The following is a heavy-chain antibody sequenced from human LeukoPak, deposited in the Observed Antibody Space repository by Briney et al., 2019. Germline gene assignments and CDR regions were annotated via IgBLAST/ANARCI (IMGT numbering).Heavy chain of an antibody. V-gene: IGHV3-33*01. Sequence: GGSLRLSCAASGFTFSSYGMHWVRQAPGKGLEWVAVIWYDGSNKYYADSVKGRFTISRDNSKNTLYLQMNTLRAEDTAVYYCARVGYCSGGSCYGGDYWGQGTLVTVSP. CDR3: ARVGYCSGGSCYGGDY. D-gene: IGHD2-15*01. J-gene: IGHJ4*02. CDR1: GFTFSSYG. CDR2: IWYDGSNK.